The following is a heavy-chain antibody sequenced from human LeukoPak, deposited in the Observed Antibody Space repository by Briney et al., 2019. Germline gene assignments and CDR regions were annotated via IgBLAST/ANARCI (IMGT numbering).Heavy chain of an antibody. J-gene: IGHJ4*02. CDR3: ARDLLRWAFDY. V-gene: IGHV3-23*01. CDR2: INGGNSDT. Sequence: GGSLRLSCAASGFTMSNSAMSWVRQAPGKGLEWVSAINGGNSDTNYAESVKGRFTISRDNSRNTLYLQMNSLRAEDTAVYYCARDLLRWAFDYWGQGTLVTVSS. CDR1: GFTMSNSA. D-gene: IGHD2-15*01.